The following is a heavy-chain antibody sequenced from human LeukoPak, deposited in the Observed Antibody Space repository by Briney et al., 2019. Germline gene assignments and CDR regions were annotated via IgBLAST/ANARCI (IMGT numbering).Heavy chain of an antibody. V-gene: IGHV4-4*08. Sequence: SETLSLTCTVSGDSLSDYCLSWIRLPPGKGMEWTGYNSGSTNYNASLMRLVTLFPVRSKNQHYLKLSSVTAADTAVYYCARGSGYGGNYLRSFDIWGQGTMVTVSS. D-gene: IGHD1-26*01. CDR3: ARGSGYGGNYLRSFDI. CDR2: NSGST. CDR1: GDSLSDYC. J-gene: IGHJ3*02.